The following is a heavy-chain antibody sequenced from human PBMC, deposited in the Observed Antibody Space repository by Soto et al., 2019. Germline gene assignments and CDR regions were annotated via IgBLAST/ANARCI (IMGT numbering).Heavy chain of an antibody. CDR2: INHSGST. V-gene: IGHV4-34*01. CDR1: VVSFSGYY. Sequence: SETLSLTCAVYVVSFSGYYWSCIRHPPGKGLEWIGEINHSGSTNYNPSLKSRVTISVDTSKNQFSLKLSSVTAADTAVYYCASTTWGYFEYWGQGTLVIVSS. D-gene: IGHD3-16*01. J-gene: IGHJ4*02. CDR3: ASTTWGYFEY.